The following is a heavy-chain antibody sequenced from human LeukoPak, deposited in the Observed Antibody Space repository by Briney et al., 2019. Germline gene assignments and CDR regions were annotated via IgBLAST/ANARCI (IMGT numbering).Heavy chain of an antibody. CDR3: ARDPYNGAYSEGYYYYFMDV. CDR2: ISSSGSTV. D-gene: IGHD1-1*01. CDR1: GFTFSDYY. Sequence: GGSLRLSCAASGFTFSDYYMSWIRQAPGKGLEWVSYISSSGSTVYYADSVKGRFTISRDNAKNSLYLQMNSLRVEDTAVYYCARDPYNGAYSEGYYYYFMDVWGKGTTVTVSS. V-gene: IGHV3-11*04. J-gene: IGHJ6*03.